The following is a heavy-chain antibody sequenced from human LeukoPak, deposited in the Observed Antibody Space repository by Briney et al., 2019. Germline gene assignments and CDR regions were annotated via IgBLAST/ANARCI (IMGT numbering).Heavy chain of an antibody. J-gene: IGHJ6*01. CDR1: GLSLSSYS. D-gene: IGHD3-10*02. Sequence: GRSLTLSCVASGLSLSSYSMNWVRQTPEKGLEWVSHISSSGRTIFYADFVKGRFTISRDNSKNTLYLQMNSLRAEDTAVYYCAELGITMIGGVWGKGTTVTISS. CDR2: ISSSGRTI. V-gene: IGHV3-48*01. CDR3: AELGITMIGGV.